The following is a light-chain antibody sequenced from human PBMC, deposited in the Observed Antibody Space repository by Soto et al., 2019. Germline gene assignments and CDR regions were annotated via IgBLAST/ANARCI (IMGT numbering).Light chain of an antibody. Sequence: DIQMTQSPSSLSASVGDRVTLTCRASQSISSYLNWYQQEPGKAPKLLIYAASTLQRGVPSNYTGSGSGTDFPLTISSLQPEDFANYYWQQTYSTPWTFGQGTKVEIK. CDR3: QQTYSTPWT. CDR1: QSISSY. V-gene: IGKV1-39*01. J-gene: IGKJ1*01. CDR2: AAS.